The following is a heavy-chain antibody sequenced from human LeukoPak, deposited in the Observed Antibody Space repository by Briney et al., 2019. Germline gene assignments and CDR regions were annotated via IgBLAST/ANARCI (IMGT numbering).Heavy chain of an antibody. Sequence: GGSLRLSCAASGFTFSSYSMNWVRQAPGKGLEWVSYNSSSSSTIYYADSVKGRFTISRDNAKNSLYLQMNSLRAEDTAVYYCARALFRVVPAAPGEFDYWGQGTLVTVSS. V-gene: IGHV3-48*01. J-gene: IGHJ4*02. CDR1: GFTFSSYS. CDR2: NSSSSSTI. CDR3: ARALFRVVPAAPGEFDY. D-gene: IGHD2-2*01.